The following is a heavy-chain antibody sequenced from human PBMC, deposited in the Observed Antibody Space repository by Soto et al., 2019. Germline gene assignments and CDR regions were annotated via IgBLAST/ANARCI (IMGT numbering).Heavy chain of an antibody. CDR2: VSKSGLDT. V-gene: IGHV3-23*01. Sequence: GGSLRLSCVASGVTFSSYAMSWVRQAPGKGLEWVSAVSKSGLDTNYADFVKGRFTISRDNSKNTLYLQMNSLRAEDTAVYYCTKGAERTVQRFLDWVCGHWGQGTPVTVSS. CDR3: TKGAERTVQRFLDWVCGH. CDR1: GVTFSSYA. D-gene: IGHD3-9*01. J-gene: IGHJ4*02.